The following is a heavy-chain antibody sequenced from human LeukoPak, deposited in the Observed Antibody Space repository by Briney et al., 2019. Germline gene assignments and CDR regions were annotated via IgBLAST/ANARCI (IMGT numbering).Heavy chain of an antibody. CDR2: IKQDGSEK. J-gene: IGHJ4*02. CDR3: ARERPIGFDY. V-gene: IGHV3-7*01. Sequence: PGGSLRLSCAASGFTFSSYLMSWVRQAPGKGLEWVANIKQDGSEKYYVDSVKGRFTISRDNAKNSLYLQMNSLRAEDTAVYYCARERPIGFDYWGQGTLVTVSS. CDR1: GFTFSSYL.